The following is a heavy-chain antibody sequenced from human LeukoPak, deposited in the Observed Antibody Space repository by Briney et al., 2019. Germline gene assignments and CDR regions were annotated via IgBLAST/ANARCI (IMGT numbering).Heavy chain of an antibody. V-gene: IGHV3-33*01. D-gene: IGHD6-13*01. Sequence: GGSLRLSCAASGFAFSSYGMHWVRQAPGKGLEWVAVIWYDGSNKYYADSVKGRFTISRDNSKNTLYLQMNSLRAEDTAVYYCARGYSSSWYDYWGQGTLVTVSS. CDR2: IWYDGSNK. CDR3: ARGYSSSWYDY. CDR1: GFAFSSYG. J-gene: IGHJ4*02.